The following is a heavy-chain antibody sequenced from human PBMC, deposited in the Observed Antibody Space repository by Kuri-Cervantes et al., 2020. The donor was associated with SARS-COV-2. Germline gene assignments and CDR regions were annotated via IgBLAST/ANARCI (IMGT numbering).Heavy chain of an antibody. CDR2: IKEDGNEK. CDR1: GFTFSKYW. J-gene: IGHJ4*02. V-gene: IGHV3-7*01. CDR3: ATRGDYNSGFFDN. D-gene: IGHD3-10*01. Sequence: GGSLRLSCAASGFTFSKYWMNWVRQAPGKGLEWVANIKEDGNEKYYVDSVKGRFTISRDNAKNLLYLEMNSLRGEDTAVYYCATRGDYNSGFFDNWGQGTLVTVSS.